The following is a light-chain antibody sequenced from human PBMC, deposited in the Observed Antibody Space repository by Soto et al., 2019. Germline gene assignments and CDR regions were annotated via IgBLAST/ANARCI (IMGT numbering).Light chain of an antibody. Sequence: QPASVSGSPGQSITISCTGTSSDVGGYNYVSWYQQHPGKAPKLMIYDVSNRPSGVSNRFSGSKSGNTASLTISGLQAEDEADYYCSSYTTSSALRVFGGGTKLTVL. V-gene: IGLV2-14*01. CDR1: SSDVGGYNY. CDR3: SSYTTSSALRV. J-gene: IGLJ2*01. CDR2: DVS.